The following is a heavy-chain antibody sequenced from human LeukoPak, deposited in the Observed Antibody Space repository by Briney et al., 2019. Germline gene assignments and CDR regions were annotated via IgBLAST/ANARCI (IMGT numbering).Heavy chain of an antibody. CDR3: ARGSLAGAYCGGDCVPLFDY. CDR2: IYYSGST. CDR1: GGSITSGDYY. V-gene: IGHV4-30-4*01. Sequence: SESLSLSCTVSGGSITSGDYYWGWIRQPPGKGLEWIGYIYYSGSTYYSPSLKSRVTISRDTSKNQLSLKLSSVTAADTAVYYCARGSLAGAYCGGDCVPLFDYWGQGTLVTVSS. D-gene: IGHD2-21*02. J-gene: IGHJ4*02.